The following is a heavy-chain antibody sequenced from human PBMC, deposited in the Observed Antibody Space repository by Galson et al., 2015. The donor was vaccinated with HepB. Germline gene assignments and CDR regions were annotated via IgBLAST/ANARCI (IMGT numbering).Heavy chain of an antibody. CDR3: TRPGYGSSWFLDYSHGMDI. Sequence: SLRLSCAASGFTFSGSGIHWVRLASGKGLEWVGCIRNGANNYATAYAASVRGRFTVSRDDLKNTAYLQMNSRKTEDTAVYYCTRPGYGSSWFLDYSHGMDIWGQGTTVIV. V-gene: IGHV3-73*01. CDR1: GFTFSGSG. D-gene: IGHD6-13*01. J-gene: IGHJ6*02. CDR2: IRNGANNYAT.